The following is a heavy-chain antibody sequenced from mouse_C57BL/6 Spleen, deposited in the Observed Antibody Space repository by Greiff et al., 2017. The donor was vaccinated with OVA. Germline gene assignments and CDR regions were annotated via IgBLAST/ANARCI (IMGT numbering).Heavy chain of an antibody. CDR1: GYSFTGYY. CDR2: INPSTGGT. CDR3: ARRGYDYWFAY. Sequence: VQLQQSGPELVKPGASVKISCKASGYSFTGYYMNWVKQSPEKSLEWIGEINPSTGGTTYNQKFKAKATLTVDKSSSTAYMQLKSLTSEDSAVYYCARRGYDYWFAYWGQGTLVTVSA. J-gene: IGHJ3*01. D-gene: IGHD2-4*01. V-gene: IGHV1-42*01.